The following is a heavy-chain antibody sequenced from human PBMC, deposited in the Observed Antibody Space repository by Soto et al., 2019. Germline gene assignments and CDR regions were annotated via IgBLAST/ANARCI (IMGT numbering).Heavy chain of an antibody. V-gene: IGHV3-23*01. CDR1: GFTFSNYA. D-gene: IGHD1-26*01. J-gene: IGHJ6*04. CDR2: IRSSGVST. Sequence: QPGGSLRLSCAASGFTFSNYAMSWVRQAPGKGLEWVSTIRSSGVSTYYADSVKGRFAISRDNSKNTLYLQMNSLRAEDTAVYYCAKRWVLDVWGKGTTVTVSS. CDR3: AKRWVLDV.